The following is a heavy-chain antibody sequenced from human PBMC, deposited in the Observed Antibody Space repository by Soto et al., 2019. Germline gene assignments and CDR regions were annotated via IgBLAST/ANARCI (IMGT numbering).Heavy chain of an antibody. CDR2: VIPIFGTA. CDR1: GGTFSSYA. CDR3: ARGPYCSGGSCPFDY. D-gene: IGHD2-15*01. Sequence: QVQLVQSGAEVKKPGSSVKVSCKASGGTFSSYAISWVRQAPGQGLEWMGGVIPIFGTANYAQKFQGRVTTTADESTSTGYMELSSLRSEDTAVYYCARGPYCSGGSCPFDYWGQGTLVTVSS. V-gene: IGHV1-69*12. J-gene: IGHJ4*02.